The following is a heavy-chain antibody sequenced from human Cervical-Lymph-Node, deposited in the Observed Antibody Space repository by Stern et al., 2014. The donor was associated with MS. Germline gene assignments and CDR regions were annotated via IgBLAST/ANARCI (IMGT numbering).Heavy chain of an antibody. CDR2: IWHDGSNR. CDR1: GFTFSSRG. V-gene: IGHV3-33*01. CDR3: AREGGNTAEYFQH. D-gene: IGHD4-23*01. Sequence: QVQLLASGGGVAQPGRSLRLSCAASGFTFSSRGMHWVRQAPGKGLEWLAIIWHDGSNRYYAESLQGRFTNSRDNSKNTLYLQMNSLRAEDTAVYYCAREGGNTAEYFQHWGQGTLVTVSS. J-gene: IGHJ1*01.